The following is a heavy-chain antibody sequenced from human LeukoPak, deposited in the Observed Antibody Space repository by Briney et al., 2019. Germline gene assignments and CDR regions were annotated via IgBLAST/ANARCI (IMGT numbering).Heavy chain of an antibody. V-gene: IGHV4-39*07. CDR1: GGSISSSSYY. Sequence: SETLSLTCTVSGGSISSSSYYWGWIRQPPGKGLEWIGSIYYSGSTNYNPSLKSRVTMSVDTSKNQFSLKLSSVTAADTAVYYCARDRSSTSLLYYYYMDVWGKGTTVTVSS. CDR3: ARDRSSTSLLYYYYMDV. D-gene: IGHD2-2*01. CDR2: IYYSGST. J-gene: IGHJ6*03.